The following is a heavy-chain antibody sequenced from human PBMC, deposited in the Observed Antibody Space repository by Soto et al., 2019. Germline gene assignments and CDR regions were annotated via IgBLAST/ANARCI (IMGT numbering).Heavy chain of an antibody. CDR3: AKTYCGGDCFGWFDP. V-gene: IGHV3-30*18. CDR1: GFTFSSYG. Sequence: QVQLVESGGGVVQPGRSLRLSCAASGFTFSSYGMHWVRQAPGKGLEWVAVISYDGSNKYYADYVKGRFTISRDNSKNTLYLKMKSRRAEDTAVYYCAKTYCGGDCFGWFDPWRQGTLVTVSS. CDR2: ISYDGSNK. J-gene: IGHJ5*02. D-gene: IGHD2-21*02.